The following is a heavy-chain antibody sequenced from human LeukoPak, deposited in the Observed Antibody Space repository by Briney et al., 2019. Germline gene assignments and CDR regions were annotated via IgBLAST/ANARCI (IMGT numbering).Heavy chain of an antibody. D-gene: IGHD3-9*01. CDR1: GYTFTGYY. Sequence: ASVKVSCKASGYTFTGYYMHWVRQAPGQGLEWMGWINPNSGGTNYAQKFQGRVTMTRDTSISTAYMELSRLRSEDTAVYYCARGRSLDYDILTGYYSYYYGMDVWGQGTTVTVSS. CDR3: ARGRSLDYDILTGYYSYYYGMDV. V-gene: IGHV1-2*02. CDR2: INPNSGGT. J-gene: IGHJ6*02.